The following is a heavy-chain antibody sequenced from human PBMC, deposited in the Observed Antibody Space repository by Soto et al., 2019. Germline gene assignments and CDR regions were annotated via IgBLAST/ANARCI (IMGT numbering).Heavy chain of an antibody. J-gene: IGHJ6*03. CDR2: INHSGST. CDR1: GGSFSGYY. CDR3: ARDQHRRESGSYYMDV. D-gene: IGHD1-26*01. Sequence: SETLSLTSAVYGGSFSGYYWSWIRQPPGKGLEWIGEINHSGSTNYNPSLKSRVTISVDTSKNQFSLKLSSVTAADTAVYYCARDQHRRESGSYYMDVWGKGTTVTVS. V-gene: IGHV4-34*01.